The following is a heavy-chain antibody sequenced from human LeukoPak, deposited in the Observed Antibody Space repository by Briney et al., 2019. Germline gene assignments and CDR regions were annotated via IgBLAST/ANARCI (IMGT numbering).Heavy chain of an antibody. Sequence: PGGSLRLSCAASGFTFSSYSMNWVRQAPGKGLEWVSSISSSSSYIYYADSVKGRFTISRDNAKNSLYLQMTSLRAEDTAVYYCARGLAADPYWFDPWGQGTLVTVSS. J-gene: IGHJ5*02. V-gene: IGHV3-21*01. CDR2: ISSSSSYI. CDR3: ARGLAADPYWFDP. D-gene: IGHD6-13*01. CDR1: GFTFSSYS.